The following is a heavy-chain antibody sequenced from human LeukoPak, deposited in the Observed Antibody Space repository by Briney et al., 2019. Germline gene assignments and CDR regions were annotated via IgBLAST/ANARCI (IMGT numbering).Heavy chain of an antibody. D-gene: IGHD6-13*01. V-gene: IGHV3-7*01. CDR1: GSRFRRLW. CDR2: INEDGSEK. CDR3: ARGGSDSSRYWED. Sequence: GSRFRRLWMTRGRRCRGKGLEWVAVINEDGSEKLYVDSLRGRVTISRDNAENTLFLQLNYLRAEDTAVYYCARGGSDSSRYWEDWGQGTLLIVSS. J-gene: IGHJ4*02.